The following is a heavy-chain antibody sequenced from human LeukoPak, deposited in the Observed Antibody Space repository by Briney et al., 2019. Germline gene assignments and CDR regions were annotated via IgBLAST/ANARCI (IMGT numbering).Heavy chain of an antibody. J-gene: IGHJ5*02. Sequence: SETLSLTCTVSGGSISSYYWSWIRQPPGKGLEWIGYIYYSGSTNYNPSLKSRVTISVDTSKNQFSLKLSSVTAADTAVYYCARGVRRGITIFGVVGGWFDPWGQGTLVTVSS. CDR2: IYYSGST. CDR3: ARGVRRGITIFGVVGGWFDP. D-gene: IGHD3-3*01. V-gene: IGHV4-59*01. CDR1: GGSISSYY.